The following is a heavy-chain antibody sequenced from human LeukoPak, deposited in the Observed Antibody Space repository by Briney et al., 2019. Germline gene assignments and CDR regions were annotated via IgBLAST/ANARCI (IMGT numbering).Heavy chain of an antibody. CDR2: ISSSSSYI. CDR1: GFTFSSYA. V-gene: IGHV3-21*01. D-gene: IGHD3-10*01. Sequence: GGSLRLSCAASGFTFSSYAMSWVRQAPGKGLEWVSSISSSSSYIYYADSVKGRFTISRDNAKNSLYLQMDSLRAEDTAVYYCARTPYYYGSGSRLAYFDYWGQGTLVTVSS. CDR3: ARTPYYYGSGSRLAYFDY. J-gene: IGHJ4*02.